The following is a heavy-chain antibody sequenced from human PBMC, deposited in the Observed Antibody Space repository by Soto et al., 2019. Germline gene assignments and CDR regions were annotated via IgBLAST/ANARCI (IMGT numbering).Heavy chain of an antibody. CDR2: FDPEDGET. Sequence: ASVKVSCKASGYTFTSYGISWVRQAPGKGLEWMGGFDPEDGETINAQKFQGRVTMTEDTSTDTAYMEMSSLRSEDTAVYYCATGFPIPYSSSPIDAFDIWGQGTMVTVSS. CDR1: GYTFTSYG. CDR3: ATGFPIPYSSSPIDAFDI. D-gene: IGHD6-6*01. V-gene: IGHV1-24*01. J-gene: IGHJ3*02.